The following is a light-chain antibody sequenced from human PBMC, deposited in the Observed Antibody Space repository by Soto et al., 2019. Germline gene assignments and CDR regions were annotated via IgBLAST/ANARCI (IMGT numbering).Light chain of an antibody. CDR1: QSISSNY. CDR3: QQYGNSPPFT. CDR2: DTS. V-gene: IGKV3-20*01. Sequence: EIVLTQSPGTLSLSPGERATLSCRASQSISSNYLGWYQQKPGQAPRLLIYDTSSRATGIPGRFSGSGSGTDSTLTISRLEPEDFAVYYCQQYGNSPPFTFGQGTKVEI. J-gene: IGKJ2*01.